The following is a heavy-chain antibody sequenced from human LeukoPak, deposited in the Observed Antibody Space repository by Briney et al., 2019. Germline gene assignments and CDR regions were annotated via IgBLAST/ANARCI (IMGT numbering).Heavy chain of an antibody. J-gene: IGHJ6*03. V-gene: IGHV4-30-4*08. D-gene: IGHD3-3*01. Sequence: SETLSLTCTVSGGSIGSGDYYWSWIRQPPGKGLEWIGDIYYSGSTYDNPSLKSRVTISVDTSKNQFSLKLSPVTAADTAVYYCARGFSYYDFWSGYYYYYYMDVWGKGTTVTVSS. CDR2: IYYSGST. CDR3: ARGFSYYDFWSGYYYYYYMDV. CDR1: GGSIGSGDYY.